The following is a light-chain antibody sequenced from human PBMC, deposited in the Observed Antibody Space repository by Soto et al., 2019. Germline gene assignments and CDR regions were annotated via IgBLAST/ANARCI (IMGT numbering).Light chain of an antibody. Sequence: EIVLTQSQTTLSLSPGESATISCRASQGVSSYLAWYQQKPGQAPSLLIYGASTRATGIPARFSGSGYGTEFTLTISSLQSGDFAVYYCWQYHKWPLTFGGGTKVDIK. CDR1: QGVSSY. V-gene: IGKV3-15*01. J-gene: IGKJ4*01. CDR3: WQYHKWPLT. CDR2: GAS.